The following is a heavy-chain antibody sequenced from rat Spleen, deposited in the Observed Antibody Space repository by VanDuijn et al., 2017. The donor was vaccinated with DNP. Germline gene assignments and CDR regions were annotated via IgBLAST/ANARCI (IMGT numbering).Heavy chain of an antibody. J-gene: IGHJ2*01. CDR2: ISPSGGST. CDR1: GFTFSNYG. D-gene: IGHD1-11*01. V-gene: IGHV5-19*01. CDR3: ATDIGDYGGY. Sequence: EVQLVESGGGLVQPGRSLKLSCAASGFTFSNYGMHWIRQVPTKGLEWVASISPSGGSTYYRDSVKGRFTISRDNAKNNLFLQMDSLRSEGTATYYCATDIGDYGGYWGQGVMVTVSS.